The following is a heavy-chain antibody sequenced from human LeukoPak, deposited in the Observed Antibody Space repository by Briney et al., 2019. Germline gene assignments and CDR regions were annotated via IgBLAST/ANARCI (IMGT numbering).Heavy chain of an antibody. CDR2: IYYSGST. D-gene: IGHD2-2*01. V-gene: IGHV4-39*07. Sequence: SETLSLTCTVSGGSISSSSYYWGWIRQPPGKGLEWIGSIYYSGSTYYNPSLKSRVTKSVDTSKNQFSLKLSSVTAADTAVYYCARAVGIVVVPAAKGSYYFDYWGQGTLVTVSS. J-gene: IGHJ4*02. CDR1: GGSISSSSYY. CDR3: ARAVGIVVVPAAKGSYYFDY.